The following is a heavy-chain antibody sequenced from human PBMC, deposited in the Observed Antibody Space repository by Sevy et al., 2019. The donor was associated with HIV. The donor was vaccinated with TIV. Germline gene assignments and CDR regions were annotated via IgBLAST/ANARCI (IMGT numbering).Heavy chain of an antibody. Sequence: GGSLRLSCATSGLTVSDNYMNWVRQAPGKGLEWVSVIYRGDNIYYADFVKGRCTLSRDTDKNMVYLQMNSLRVEDTAIYYCARELGGYSNAYYFDLWGQGTLVTVSS. V-gene: IGHV3-53*01. CDR2: IYRGDNI. CDR3: ARELGGYSNAYYFDL. D-gene: IGHD4-4*01. CDR1: GLTVSDNY. J-gene: IGHJ4*02.